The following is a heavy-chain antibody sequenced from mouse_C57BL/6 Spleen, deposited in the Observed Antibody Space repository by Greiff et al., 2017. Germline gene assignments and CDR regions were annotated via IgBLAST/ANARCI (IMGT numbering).Heavy chain of an antibody. CDR2: IYPRSGNT. CDR3: ARWDAMDY. Sequence: QVQLQQPGAELVKPGASVKMSCKASGYTFTSYWITWVKQRPGQGLEWIGEIYPRSGNTYYNEKFKGKATLTADKSSSTAYMELRSLTSEDSAVYFCARWDAMDYWGQGTSVTVSS. CDR1: GYTFTSYW. V-gene: IGHV1-55*01. J-gene: IGHJ4*01.